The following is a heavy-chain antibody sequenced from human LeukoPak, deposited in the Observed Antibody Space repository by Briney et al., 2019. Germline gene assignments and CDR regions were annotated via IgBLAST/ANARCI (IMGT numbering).Heavy chain of an antibody. CDR2: MQSTGNS. Sequence: SETLSLTCNVSGDSISTYHWNWIRKPPGRGLEWIGYMQSTGNSNYNPSLKSRVSMSVDTSKNRIVLNLSSVTAADTAVYYCARDKRHSYGRYFDHWGQGLLVTASS. CDR3: ARDKRHSYGRYFDH. J-gene: IGHJ4*02. D-gene: IGHD5-18*01. CDR1: GDSISTYH. V-gene: IGHV4-59*01.